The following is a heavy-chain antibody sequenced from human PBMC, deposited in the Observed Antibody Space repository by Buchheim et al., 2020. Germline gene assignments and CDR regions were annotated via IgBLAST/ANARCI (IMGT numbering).Heavy chain of an antibody. J-gene: IGHJ4*02. CDR3: ARGRIAARRDLDY. CDR2: INHSGRT. D-gene: IGHD6-6*01. Sequence: QVQLQQWGAGLLKPSETLSLTCAVYGGSFSGYYWSWIRQPPGKGLEWIGEINHSGRTNYNPSLNSRVTISVDTSKNQFSLKLSSVTAADTAVYYCARGRIAARRDLDYWGQGTL. V-gene: IGHV4-34*01. CDR1: GGSFSGYY.